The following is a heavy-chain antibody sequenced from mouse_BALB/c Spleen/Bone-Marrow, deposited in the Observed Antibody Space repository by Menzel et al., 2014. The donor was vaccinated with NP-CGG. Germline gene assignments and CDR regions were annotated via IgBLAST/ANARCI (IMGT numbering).Heavy chain of an antibody. D-gene: IGHD2-14*01. CDR2: IDPENGDT. J-gene: IGHJ1*01. CDR3: NRYDWYFDV. V-gene: IGHV14-4*02. Sequence: VQLKESGAELVRSGASVKLSCTASGFNIKDYYMHWVKLRPEQGLEWIGWIDPENGDTEYAPKFQGKATMTAYTSSNTAYLQLSSLTSEDTAVYYCNRYDWYFDVWGAGTTVTVSS. CDR1: GFNIKDYY.